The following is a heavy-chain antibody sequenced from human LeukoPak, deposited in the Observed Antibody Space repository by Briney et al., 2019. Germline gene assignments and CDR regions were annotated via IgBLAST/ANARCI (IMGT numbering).Heavy chain of an antibody. V-gene: IGHV3-48*03. Sequence: GGSLSLSCAASGFTFSSYEMHWVRHAQGQGQERISHISGSGTTIYYGDSVKGRFTISRDNAKNSLYLQRNSLRAEDTAIYYCAREGSSSCYDSCNWFDPWGQGTLVTVSS. CDR3: AREGSSSCYDSCNWFDP. J-gene: IGHJ5*02. CDR2: ISGSGTTI. D-gene: IGHD2-2*01. CDR1: GFTFSSYE.